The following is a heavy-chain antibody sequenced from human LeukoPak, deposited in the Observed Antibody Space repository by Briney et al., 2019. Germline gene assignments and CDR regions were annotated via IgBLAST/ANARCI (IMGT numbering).Heavy chain of an antibody. J-gene: IGHJ4*02. D-gene: IGHD5-18*01. CDR3: ARESGYSYSVFDY. CDR1: GGAFISDA. CDR2: IIPIVGIA. V-gene: IGHV1-69*04. Sequence: SVKCAFKASGGAFISDAISWVGQAPGQGGGWRGRIIPIVGIANYTQKFQGRVTITADKTTSTAYRKRSSRRSEDTAVYYCARESGYSYSVFDYWGQGTLVTVSS.